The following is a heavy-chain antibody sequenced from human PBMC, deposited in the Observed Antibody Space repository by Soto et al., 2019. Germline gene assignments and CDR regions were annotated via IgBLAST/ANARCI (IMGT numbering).Heavy chain of an antibody. D-gene: IGHD1-20*01. CDR1: GLT. Sequence: QPGGSLRLSCAASGLTMSWVRQAPGKGLDWVSAISGSVGITYYADSVKGRFTISRDNSKNTLYLEMNGLRANDTAVYYCAKPHSGSNWSYEYWGQGTLVTVSS. CDR3: AKPHSGSNWSYEY. J-gene: IGHJ4*02. V-gene: IGHV3-23*01. CDR2: ISGSVGIT.